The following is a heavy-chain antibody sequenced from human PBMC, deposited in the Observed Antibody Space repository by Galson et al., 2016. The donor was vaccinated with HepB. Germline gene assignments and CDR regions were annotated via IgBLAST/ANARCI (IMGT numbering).Heavy chain of an antibody. CDR2: IGGSGTAT. CDR1: GFTFNNYA. Sequence: SLRLSCAVSGFTFNNYAMSWVRQAPGKGLEWVSGIGGSGTATYYADSLKGRFTISRDNSKNTLYLQMNSLRAEDTALYFCAKDRETGGYWGPGFDSWGQGTLVPVPS. J-gene: IGHJ4*02. CDR3: AKDRETGGYWGPGFDS. V-gene: IGHV3-23*01. D-gene: IGHD1-26*01.